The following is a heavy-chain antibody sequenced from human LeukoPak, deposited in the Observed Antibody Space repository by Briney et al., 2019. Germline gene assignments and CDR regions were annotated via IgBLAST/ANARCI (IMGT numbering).Heavy chain of an antibody. CDR3: ARSKVPAIPRPIKYYFDY. CDR2: ISYDGSNK. J-gene: IGHJ4*02. CDR1: GFTFSSYA. V-gene: IGHV3-30-3*01. Sequence: PGGSLRLSCAASGFTFSSYAMHWVRQAPGKGLEWVAVISYDGSNKYYADSVKGRFTISRDNSKNTLYLQMNSLRAEDTAVYYCARSKVPAIPRPIKYYFDYWGQGTLVTVSS. D-gene: IGHD4/OR15-4a*01.